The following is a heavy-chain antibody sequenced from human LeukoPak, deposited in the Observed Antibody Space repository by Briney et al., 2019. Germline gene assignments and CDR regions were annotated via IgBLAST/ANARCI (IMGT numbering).Heavy chain of an antibody. V-gene: IGHV4-34*01. D-gene: IGHD6-19*01. CDR1: GGSFSGYY. CDR3: ARLYSSGWYRIDY. J-gene: IGHJ4*02. Sequence: SETLSLTCAVYGGSFSGYYWSWIRQPSGKGLEWIGEINHSGSTNYNPSLKSRVTISVDTSKNQFSLKLSSVTAADTAVYYCARLYSSGWYRIDYWGQGTLVTVSS. CDR2: INHSGST.